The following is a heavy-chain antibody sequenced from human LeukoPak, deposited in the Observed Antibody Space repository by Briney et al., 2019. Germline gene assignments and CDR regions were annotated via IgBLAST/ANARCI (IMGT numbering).Heavy chain of an antibody. D-gene: IGHD3-10*01. CDR1: GYTFTSYG. V-gene: IGHV1-18*01. Sequence: ASVKVSCKASGYTFTSYGISWVRQAPGQGLEWMGWISAYNGNTHYAQKLQGRVTMTRDMSTSTVYMELSSLRSEDTAVYYCAREVSWFGELAYFDYWGQGTLVTVSS. CDR3: AREVSWFGELAYFDY. CDR2: ISAYNGNT. J-gene: IGHJ4*02.